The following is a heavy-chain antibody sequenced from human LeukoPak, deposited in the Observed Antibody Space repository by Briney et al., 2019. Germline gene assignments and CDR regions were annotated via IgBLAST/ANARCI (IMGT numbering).Heavy chain of an antibody. V-gene: IGHV3-74*01. CDR1: GFTFDYYW. D-gene: IGHD1-26*01. CDR3: ARGGVGSFDS. J-gene: IGHJ4*02. Sequence: GGSLRLSCAASGFTFDYYWMHWLRQAPGKGLVWVSRIHSDGSATTYADSVKGRFTISRDNARNTLFLQMNSLRAEDTAVYYCARGGVGSFDSWGQGHLVIVSS. CDR2: IHSDGSAT.